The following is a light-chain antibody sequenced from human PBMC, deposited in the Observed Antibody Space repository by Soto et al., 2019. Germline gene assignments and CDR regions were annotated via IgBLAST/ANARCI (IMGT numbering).Light chain of an antibody. V-gene: IGKV3-20*01. Sequence: EVVLTQSPGSLSLSPGERATLSCRASQSVTSSFLAWYQQKPGQAPRLVIYGASIRPAGIPDRFSGSGSGTGFTLTINRLEPEDFAVYYCQQYAKLPITFGLGTRLEIK. CDR1: QSVTSSF. J-gene: IGKJ5*01. CDR2: GAS. CDR3: QQYAKLPIT.